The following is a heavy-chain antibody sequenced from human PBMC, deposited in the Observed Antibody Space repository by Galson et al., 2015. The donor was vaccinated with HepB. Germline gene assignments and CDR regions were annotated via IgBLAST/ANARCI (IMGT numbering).Heavy chain of an antibody. J-gene: IGHJ5*02. D-gene: IGHD3-3*01. CDR1: GGSFSGYY. V-gene: IGHV4-34*01. CDR2: INHSGST. CDR3: ARLGSVGITMFGVVKAPNWFDP. Sequence: LSLTCAVYGGSFSGYYWSWIRQPPGKGLEWIGEINHSGSTNYNPSLKSRVTISVDTSKNQFSLKLSSVTAADTAVYYCARLGSVGITMFGVVKAPNWFDPWGQGTLVTVSS.